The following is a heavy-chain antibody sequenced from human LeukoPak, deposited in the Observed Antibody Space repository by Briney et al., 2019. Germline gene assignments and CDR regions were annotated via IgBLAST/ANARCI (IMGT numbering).Heavy chain of an antibody. V-gene: IGHV4-59*08. CDR2: IYYSGST. D-gene: IGHD2-15*01. J-gene: IGHJ4*02. Sequence: SETLSLTCTVSGGSISSYYWGWIRQPPGKGLEWIGYIYYSGSTNYNPSLKSRITISVDTPKNQFSLKLSSVTAADTAVYYCARNSCPSGSCYDNRGYFDYWGQGTLVTVSS. CDR1: GGSISSYY. CDR3: ARNSCPSGSCYDNRGYFDY.